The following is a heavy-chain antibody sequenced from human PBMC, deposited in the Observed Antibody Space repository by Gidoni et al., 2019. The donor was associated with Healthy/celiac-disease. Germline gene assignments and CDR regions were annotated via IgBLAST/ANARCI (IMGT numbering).Heavy chain of an antibody. V-gene: IGHV3-23*01. CDR1: GFTFSSYA. J-gene: IGHJ4*02. CDR3: AKVGAGGDYGDYVGDRF. D-gene: IGHD4-17*01. Sequence: EVQLLESGGGLVQTGGSLRLSCAASGFTFSSYAMSWVRQAPGKGLEWVSAISGSGGSTYYADSVKGRFTISRDNSKNTLYLQMNSLRAEDTAVYYCAKVGAGGDYGDYVGDRFWGQGTLVTVSS. CDR2: ISGSGGST.